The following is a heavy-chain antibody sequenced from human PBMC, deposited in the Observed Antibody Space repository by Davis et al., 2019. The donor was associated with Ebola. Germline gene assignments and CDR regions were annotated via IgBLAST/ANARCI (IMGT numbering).Heavy chain of an antibody. Sequence: SETLSLTFAVYGWSFRPSYWRRTRQSPGKGLEWIGEINHSGSTNYNPSLKSLVTISVDKSKNQFSLKLSSVTAADTAVYYCAQRSPHTAMAEPLDYWGQGTLVTVSS. V-gene: IGHV4-34*01. D-gene: IGHD5-18*01. CDR3: AQRSPHTAMAEPLDY. CDR2: INHSGST. CDR1: GWSFRPSY. J-gene: IGHJ4*02.